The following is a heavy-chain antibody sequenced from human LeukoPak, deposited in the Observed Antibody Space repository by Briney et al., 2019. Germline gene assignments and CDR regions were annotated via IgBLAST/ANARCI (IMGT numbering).Heavy chain of an antibody. D-gene: IGHD6-6*01. V-gene: IGHV3-9*01. CDR2: ISWNSGSI. CDR3: AKDRSYSSSYGGFDY. Sequence: GRSLRLSCAASGFTFDDYAMHWVPQAPGKGLEWVSGISWNSGSIGYADSVKGRFTISRDNAKNSLYLQMNSLRAEDTALYYCAKDRSYSSSYGGFDYWGQGTLVTVSS. J-gene: IGHJ4*02. CDR1: GFTFDDYA.